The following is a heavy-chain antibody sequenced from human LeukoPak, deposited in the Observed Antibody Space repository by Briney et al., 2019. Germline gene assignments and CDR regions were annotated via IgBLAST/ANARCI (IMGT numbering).Heavy chain of an antibody. CDR1: GESISSYY. J-gene: IGHJ4*02. CDR3: ARVPYYYEGRGYYEYDCAC. D-gene: IGHD3-22*01. V-gene: IGHV4-59*01. CDR2: IYYSGST. Sequence: SETLSLTCTVSGESISSYYWSWIRQPPGKGLEWIGYIYYSGSTNYNPSLASRVTISVDTSKNQFSLKLSSVTAAQTAVYYCARVPYYYEGRGYYEYDCACWSQESQVTVTS.